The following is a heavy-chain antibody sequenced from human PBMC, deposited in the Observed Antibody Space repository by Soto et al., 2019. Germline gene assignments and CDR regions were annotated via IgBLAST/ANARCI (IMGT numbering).Heavy chain of an antibody. V-gene: IGHV4-59*01. CDR3: ARGYYYDN. Sequence: PSEALSVTCAVSGGSTSSYYWSWIRQPPGKGLEWIGYIYYSGSTNYNPSLKSRVTISVDTSKNQFSLKLSSVTAADTAVYYCARGYYYDNWGQGTLVPVSS. J-gene: IGHJ4*02. D-gene: IGHD1-20*01. CDR2: IYYSGST. CDR1: GGSTSSYY.